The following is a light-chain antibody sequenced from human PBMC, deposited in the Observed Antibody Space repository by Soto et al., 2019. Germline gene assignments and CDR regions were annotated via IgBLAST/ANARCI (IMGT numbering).Light chain of an antibody. CDR3: QQSAKIPRT. Sequence: DIQMTQSPSSLSASVGDRVTITCRASQTINNYVSWYQQKPGKAPKSLIYAASTLQRGVPTRFSGSVSGTDFTLTINCLQPEDSSIYYCQQSAKIPRTFGQGTKVEI. J-gene: IGKJ1*01. V-gene: IGKV1-39*01. CDR2: AAS. CDR1: QTINNY.